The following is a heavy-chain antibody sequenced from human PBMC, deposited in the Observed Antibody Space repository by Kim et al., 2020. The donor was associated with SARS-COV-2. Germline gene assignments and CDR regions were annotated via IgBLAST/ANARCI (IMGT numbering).Heavy chain of an antibody. CDR2: IYYSGST. V-gene: IGHV4-31*03. J-gene: IGHJ3*02. Sequence: SETLSLTCTVSGGSISSGGYYWSWIRQHPGKGLEWIGYIYYSGSTYYNPSLKSRVTISVDTSKNQFSLKLSSVTAADTAVYYCARASGATPHRPAFDIWGQGTMVTVSS. D-gene: IGHD1-26*01. CDR1: GGSISSGGYY. CDR3: ARASGATPHRPAFDI.